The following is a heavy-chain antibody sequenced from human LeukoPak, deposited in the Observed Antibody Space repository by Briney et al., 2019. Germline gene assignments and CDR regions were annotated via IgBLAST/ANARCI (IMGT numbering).Heavy chain of an antibody. D-gene: IGHD6-13*01. CDR3: ARVRSGNRIAAAVGY. J-gene: IGHJ4*02. CDR1: GYTFTSYG. CDR2: MNPNSGNT. Sequence: ASVKVCCKASGYTFTSYGISWVRQAPGQGLEWMGWMNPNSGNTGYAQRFQGRVTMTRNTSISTAYMELSSLRSEDTAVYYCARVRSGNRIAAAVGYWGQGTLVTVSS. V-gene: IGHV1-8*02.